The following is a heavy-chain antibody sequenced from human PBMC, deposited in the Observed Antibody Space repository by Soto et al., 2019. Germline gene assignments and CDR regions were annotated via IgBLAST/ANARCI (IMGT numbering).Heavy chain of an antibody. CDR2: ISYDGSNK. D-gene: IGHD3-16*01. CDR1: GFTFTTYS. Sequence: QVQLVESGGGVVQPGGSLRLSCAASGFTFTTYSMHWVRQAPGKGLEWVAVISYDGSNKYYADSVKGRFTIFRDNSKNTLYLNMNSLRAEDTAMFYCARGNTIGFRYYGVDVWGQGTTVTVSS. CDR3: ARGNTIGFRYYGVDV. J-gene: IGHJ6*02. V-gene: IGHV3-30-3*01.